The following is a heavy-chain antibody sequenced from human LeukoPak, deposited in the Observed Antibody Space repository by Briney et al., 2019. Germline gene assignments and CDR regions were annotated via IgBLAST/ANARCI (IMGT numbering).Heavy chain of an antibody. V-gene: IGHV1-2*02. CDR2: INPNSGDT. Sequence: ASVKVSCKASGYTFTGYYMHWVRQAPGQGLEWMGWINPNSGDTNYAQKFQGRVTMTRDTSISTAYMELSRLRSDDTAVYYCALGGAAAYDAFDIWGQGTMVTVSS. D-gene: IGHD6-13*01. J-gene: IGHJ3*02. CDR3: ALGGAAAYDAFDI. CDR1: GYTFTGYY.